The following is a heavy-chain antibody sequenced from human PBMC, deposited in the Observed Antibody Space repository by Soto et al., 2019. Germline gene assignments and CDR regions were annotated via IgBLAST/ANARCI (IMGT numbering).Heavy chain of an antibody. CDR1: GGSISSGGYY. V-gene: IGHV4-39*07. D-gene: IGHD6-13*01. CDR2: IYYSGST. J-gene: IGHJ5*02. CDR3: ARDSNSQNWFDP. Sequence: SETLSLTCTVSGGSISSGGYYWSWIRQHPGKGLEWIGSIYYSGSTYYNPSLKSRVTISVDTSKNQFSLKLSSVTAADTAVYYCARDSNSQNWFDPWGQGTLVTVSS.